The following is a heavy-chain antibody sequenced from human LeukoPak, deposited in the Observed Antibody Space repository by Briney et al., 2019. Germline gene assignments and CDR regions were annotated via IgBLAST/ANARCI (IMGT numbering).Heavy chain of an antibody. D-gene: IGHD6-6*01. Sequence: KPSETLSLTCTVSGGSITSGVYYWSWIRQPPGKGLEWIGYIYHSGSTYYNPSLKSRVTISVDGSKNQFSLKPRSVTAADTAAYYCARQLDDAFDIWGQGTMVTVSS. J-gene: IGHJ3*02. CDR2: IYHSGST. CDR1: GGSITSGVYY. CDR3: ARQLDDAFDI. V-gene: IGHV4-30-2*01.